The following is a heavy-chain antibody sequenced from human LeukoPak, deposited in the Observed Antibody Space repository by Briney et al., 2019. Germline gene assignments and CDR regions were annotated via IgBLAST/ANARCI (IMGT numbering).Heavy chain of an antibody. CDR2: INHSGST. Sequence: SETLSLTCAVYGGSFSGYYWSWIRQPPGKGLEWIGEINHSGSTNYNPSLKSRVTISVDTSKNQFSLKLSSVTAADTAVYYCARAYDYEFDYWGQGTLVTVSP. D-gene: IGHD3-22*01. CDR3: ARAYDYEFDY. CDR1: GGSFSGYY. V-gene: IGHV4-34*01. J-gene: IGHJ4*02.